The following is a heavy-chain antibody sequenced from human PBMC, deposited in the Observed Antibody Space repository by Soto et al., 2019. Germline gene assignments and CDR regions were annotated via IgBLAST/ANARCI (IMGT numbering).Heavy chain of an antibody. V-gene: IGHV3-23*01. CDR1: GFTFSSYA. CDR2: ISGSGGST. CDR3: AKDNYYYDSSGSFGMDV. Sequence: VSLRLSCAASGFTFSSYAMSWVRQAAGKGLEWVSAISGSGGSTYYADSVKGRFTISRDNSKNTLYLQMNSLRAEDTAVYYCAKDNYYYDSSGSFGMDVWGQGTTVTVSS. J-gene: IGHJ6*02. D-gene: IGHD3-22*01.